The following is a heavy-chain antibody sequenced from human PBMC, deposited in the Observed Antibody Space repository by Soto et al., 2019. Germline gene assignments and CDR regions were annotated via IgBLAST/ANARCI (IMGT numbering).Heavy chain of an antibody. D-gene: IGHD3-10*01. V-gene: IGHV1-69*01. Sequence: QVQLVQSGAEVKKPGSSVKVSCKASGGTFSSYAISWVRQAPGQGLEWMGGIIPIFGTANYAQKFQGRDTITADESTSTAYMELSSLISEYTAVYYCANERYDGSGAYFDYWGQGTLVTVSS. J-gene: IGHJ4*02. CDR1: GGTFSSYA. CDR3: ANERYDGSGAYFDY. CDR2: IIPIFGTA.